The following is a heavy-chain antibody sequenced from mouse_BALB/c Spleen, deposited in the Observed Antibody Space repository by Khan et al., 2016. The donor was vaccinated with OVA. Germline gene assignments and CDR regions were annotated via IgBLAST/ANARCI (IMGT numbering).Heavy chain of an antibody. CDR2: IYHSGSI. CDR1: GYSITSGYS. Sequence: EVQLQESGPDLVKPSQSLSLTCTVTGYSITSGYSWHWIRQFPGNKLEWMGYIYHSGSIKYNPSLKSRFSIPRDTSKNLFFLQLNSVTTEDTATYYCVRDGNYMDYWGQGTSVTVSS. CDR3: VRDGNYMDY. J-gene: IGHJ4*01. D-gene: IGHD2-1*01. V-gene: IGHV3-1*02.